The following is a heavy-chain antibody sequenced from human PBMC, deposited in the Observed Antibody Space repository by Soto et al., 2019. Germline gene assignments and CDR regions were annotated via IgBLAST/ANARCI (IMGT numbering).Heavy chain of an antibody. Sequence: SGPTLVNPTQTLTLTCTFSGFSLSTSGVGVGWIRQPPGKALEWLALIYWNDDKRYSPSLKSRLTITKDTSKNQVVLTMTNMDPVDTATYYCAHSILRRGRQQLVPAFDYWGQGTLVTVSS. CDR3: AHSILRRGRQQLVPAFDY. J-gene: IGHJ4*02. CDR1: GFSLSTSGVG. D-gene: IGHD6-13*01. CDR2: IYWNDDK. V-gene: IGHV2-5*01.